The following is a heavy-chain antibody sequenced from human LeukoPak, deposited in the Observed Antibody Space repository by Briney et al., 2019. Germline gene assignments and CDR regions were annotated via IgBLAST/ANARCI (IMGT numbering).Heavy chain of an antibody. Sequence: GGSLRLSCAASGFDFNSYGIHWVRQAPGKGLEWVSSISSSSSYIYYADSVKGRFTISRDNAKNSLYLQMNSLRAEDTAVYYCARDLGYCSGGSCHHFDYWGQGTLVTVSS. V-gene: IGHV3-21*01. CDR2: ISSSSSYI. CDR1: GFDFNSYG. J-gene: IGHJ4*02. CDR3: ARDLGYCSGGSCHHFDY. D-gene: IGHD2-15*01.